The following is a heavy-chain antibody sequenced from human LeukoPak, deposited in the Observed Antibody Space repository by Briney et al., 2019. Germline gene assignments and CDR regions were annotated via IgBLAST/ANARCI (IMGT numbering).Heavy chain of an antibody. CDR3: TRDDFWSGYLGHFQH. V-gene: IGHV3-33*08. Sequence: PGGSLRLSCTASGFFFSSYSMNWVRQAPGKGLEWVAVIWKDGSKTYYRDSVKGRFSISRDDSKNTVYLQMNSLRAEDTAVYYCTRDDFWSGYLGHFQHWGQGTLVTVSS. CDR1: GFFFSSYS. J-gene: IGHJ1*01. D-gene: IGHD3-3*01. CDR2: IWKDGSKT.